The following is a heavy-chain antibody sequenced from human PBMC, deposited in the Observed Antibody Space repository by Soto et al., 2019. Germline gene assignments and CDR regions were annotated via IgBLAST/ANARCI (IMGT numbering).Heavy chain of an antibody. V-gene: IGHV1-18*01. CDR2: ISPYTGNT. Sequence: VQLVQSGDEVKKPGASVKVSCKASGYIFVIYGIAWVRQAPGQGLEWMGWISPYTGNTHSASKVQGRLTMTTDTSTSTAYMDLGSLTSDDTAVYYCVMVDNYVTPTPQDVWGQGTTVTVSS. J-gene: IGHJ6*02. D-gene: IGHD3-16*01. CDR3: VMVDNYVTPTPQDV. CDR1: GYIFVIYG.